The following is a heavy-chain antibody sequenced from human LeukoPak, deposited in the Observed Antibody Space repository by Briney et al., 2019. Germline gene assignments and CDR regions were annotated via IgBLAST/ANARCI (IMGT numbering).Heavy chain of an antibody. CDR3: AREDYGDYGQADY. CDR2: ISSTSSDI. J-gene: IGHJ4*02. CDR1: GFTFSSYS. Sequence: KPGGSLRLSCAASGFTFSSYSINWVRQAPGKGLEWVSSISSTSSDIYYADSVRGRFTISRDNAKNSLFLHMNSLRAEDTAVYYCAREDYGDYGQADYWGQGTLVTVSS. D-gene: IGHD4-17*01. V-gene: IGHV3-21*01.